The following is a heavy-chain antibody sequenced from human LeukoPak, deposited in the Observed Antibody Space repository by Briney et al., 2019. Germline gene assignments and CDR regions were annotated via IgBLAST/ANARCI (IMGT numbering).Heavy chain of an antibody. V-gene: IGHV3-21*01. D-gene: IGHD5-18*01. CDR2: ISSSSSYI. J-gene: IGHJ4*02. CDR1: GFTFSSYA. CDR3: ASAVTGGDYFDY. Sequence: PGGSLRLSCAASGFTFSSYAMSWVRQAPGKGLEWVSSISSSSSYIYYADSVKGRFTISRDNAKNSLYLQMNSLRAEDTAVYYCASAVTGGDYFDYWGQGTLVTVSS.